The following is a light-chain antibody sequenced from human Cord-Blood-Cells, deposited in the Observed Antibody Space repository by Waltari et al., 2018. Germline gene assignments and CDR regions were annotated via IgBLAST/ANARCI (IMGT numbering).Light chain of an antibody. V-gene: IGKV1-39*01. J-gene: IGKJ3*01. CDR3: QQSYSTPFT. CDR1: QIISSY. Sequence: DIQMTQSPSSLSASVGDRVTITCRASQIISSYLNWYQQKPGKAPKLLIYAASSLQSVVPSRFSGSGSGTDFTLTISSLQPEDFATYYCQQSYSTPFTFGPGTKVDIK. CDR2: AAS.